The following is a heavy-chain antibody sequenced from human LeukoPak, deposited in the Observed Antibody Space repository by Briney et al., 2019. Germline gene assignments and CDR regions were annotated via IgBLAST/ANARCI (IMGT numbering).Heavy chain of an antibody. CDR2: INHSGST. J-gene: IGHJ3*02. CDR1: GGSFSGYY. CDR3: ARQIRFLEWSYAFDI. V-gene: IGHV4-34*01. D-gene: IGHD3-3*01. Sequence: SETLSLTCAVYGGSFSGYYWSWIRQPPGKGLEWIGEINHSGSTNYNPSLKSRVTISVDTSKNQFSLKLSSVTAADTAVYYCARQIRFLEWSYAFDIWGQGTMVTVSS.